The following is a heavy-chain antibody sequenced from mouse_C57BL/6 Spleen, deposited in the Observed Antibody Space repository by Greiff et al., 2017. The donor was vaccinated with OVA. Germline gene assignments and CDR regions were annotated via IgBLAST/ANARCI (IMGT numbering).Heavy chain of an antibody. D-gene: IGHD2-2*01. V-gene: IGHV1-82*01. Sequence: QVQLQQSGPELVKPGASVKISCKASGYAFSSSWMNWVKQRPGKGLEWIGRIYPGDGDTNYNGKFKGKATLTADKSSSTAYMQLSSLTSEDSAVYFCASSTMVTTGVAYWGQGTLVTVSA. CDR1: GYAFSSSW. CDR3: ASSTMVTTGVAY. J-gene: IGHJ3*01. CDR2: IYPGDGDT.